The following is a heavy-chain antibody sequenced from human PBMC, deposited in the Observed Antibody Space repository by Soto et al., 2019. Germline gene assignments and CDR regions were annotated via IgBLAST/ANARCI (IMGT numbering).Heavy chain of an antibody. J-gene: IGHJ4*02. CDR1: GFTFTSYG. V-gene: IGHV3-30*03. CDR3: VSDRGYGHASVPYS. D-gene: IGHD5-18*01. Sequence: QAHLVESGGGVVQPGRSLRLSCAASGFTFTSYGMHWVRQAPGTRLEWVAVISYDGGLQHYADSVKGRFTISRDNSKNMVLLPMNSLRAEDTAVYYWVSDRGYGHASVPYSWGQGTLVSVSS. CDR2: ISYDGGLQ.